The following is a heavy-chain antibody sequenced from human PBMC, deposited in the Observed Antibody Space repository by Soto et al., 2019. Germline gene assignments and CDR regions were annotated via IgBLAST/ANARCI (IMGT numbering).Heavy chain of an antibody. V-gene: IGHV3-66*04. CDR1: SHC. Sequence: SHCGSRVSQAQGKGLEWVSVIYSSGDTYYADSVKGRFTISRDNSKNTLDLQMNSLRAEDTAVYYCARQDVVVAALDYSGQRTLV. D-gene: IGHD2-2*01. CDR2: IYSSGDT. J-gene: IGHJ4*02. CDR3: ARQDVVVAALDY.